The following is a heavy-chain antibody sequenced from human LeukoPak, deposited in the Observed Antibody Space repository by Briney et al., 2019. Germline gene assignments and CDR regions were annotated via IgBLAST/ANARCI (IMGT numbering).Heavy chain of an antibody. Sequence: PGGSLRLSCAASGFTFSSYSMNWVRQAPGKGLEWVSYISSGNSTMYYADSVKGRFTISRDNAKNSLYLQMNSLRDEDTAVYYCARGRVSSSWYFDYWGQGTLVTVSS. CDR3: ARGRVSSSWYFDY. D-gene: IGHD6-13*01. J-gene: IGHJ4*02. V-gene: IGHV3-48*02. CDR2: ISSGNSTM. CDR1: GFTFSSYS.